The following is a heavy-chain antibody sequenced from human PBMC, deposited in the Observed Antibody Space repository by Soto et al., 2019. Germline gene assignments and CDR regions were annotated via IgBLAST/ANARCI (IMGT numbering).Heavy chain of an antibody. CDR1: GGSVSSGSYY. CDR3: ARYSGYDFWFDP. D-gene: IGHD5-12*01. Sequence: LSLTCTVSGGSVSSGSYYWSWTRQPPGKGLEWIGYIYYSGSTNYNPSLKSRVTISVDTSKNQFSLKLSSVTAADTAVYYCARYSGYDFWFDPWGQGTLVTVSS. V-gene: IGHV4-61*01. J-gene: IGHJ5*02. CDR2: IYYSGST.